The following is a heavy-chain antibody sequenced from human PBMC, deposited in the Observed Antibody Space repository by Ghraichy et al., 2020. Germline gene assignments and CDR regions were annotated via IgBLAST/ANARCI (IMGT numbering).Heavy chain of an antibody. Sequence: ASVKVSCKTSGYTFTSYDINWVRQATGQGLEWMGWMNPNSGNTGYAQKFQGRITMTRDTSTSTAYMELSSLSSEDTAVFYCASFAGIAAPGTVAFDSWGQGTLVTVSS. J-gene: IGHJ4*02. CDR3: ASFAGIAAPGTVAFDS. CDR2: MNPNSGNT. CDR1: GYTFTSYD. V-gene: IGHV1-8*01. D-gene: IGHD6-13*01.